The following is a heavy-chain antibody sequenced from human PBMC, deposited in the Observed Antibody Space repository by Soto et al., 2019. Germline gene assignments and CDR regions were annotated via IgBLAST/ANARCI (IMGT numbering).Heavy chain of an antibody. Sequence: SVKVSCKASGGTFSSYAISWVRQAPGQGLEWMGGIIPIFGTANYAQKFQGRVTITADESTTTAYMELSSLRSEDTAVYYCARDNSVPRQKYSSSWYPADYYFYYGLDVWGQGTTVTVSS. D-gene: IGHD6-13*01. CDR2: IIPIFGTA. CDR1: GGTFSSYA. CDR3: ARDNSVPRQKYSSSWYPADYYFYYGLDV. J-gene: IGHJ6*02. V-gene: IGHV1-69*13.